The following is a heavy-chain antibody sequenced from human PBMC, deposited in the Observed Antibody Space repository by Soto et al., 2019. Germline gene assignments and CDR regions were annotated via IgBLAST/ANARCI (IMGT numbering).Heavy chain of an antibody. Sequence: ASVKVSCKASGYTFTSYGTSWVRQAPGQGLEWMGWISAYNGNTNYAQKLQGRVTMTTDTSTSTAYMELRSLRSDDTAVYYCARALDIVVVPAAEFDYWGQGTLVTVSS. CDR1: GYTFTSYG. D-gene: IGHD2-2*03. J-gene: IGHJ4*02. CDR3: ARALDIVVVPAAEFDY. CDR2: ISAYNGNT. V-gene: IGHV1-18*01.